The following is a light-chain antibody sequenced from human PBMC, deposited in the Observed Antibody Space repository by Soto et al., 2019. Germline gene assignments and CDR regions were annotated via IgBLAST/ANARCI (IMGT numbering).Light chain of an antibody. CDR2: SAS. CDR3: QQTFSNLLS. V-gene: IGKV1-39*01. Sequence: IQMTQSPSSLSASVGDRVTITCRSSETISDYLNWYQHKPGEAPKVLISSASTLRGGVPSRFSGTGSGTDFTLTISSLQPEDVATYYCQQTFSNLLSFGGGTKV. CDR1: ETISDY. J-gene: IGKJ4*01.